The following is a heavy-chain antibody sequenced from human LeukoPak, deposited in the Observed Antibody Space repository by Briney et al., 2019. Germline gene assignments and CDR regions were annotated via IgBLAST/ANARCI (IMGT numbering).Heavy chain of an antibody. CDR2: IRQDGSET. CDR1: GFTFSNYW. J-gene: IGHJ4*02. D-gene: IGHD2-8*01. Sequence: GGSLRLSCAASGFTFSNYWMSWFRQAPGKGLEWVAKIRQDGSETYYVDSVKGRFTISRDNAKNSLFLQMNSLTAEDTAVYYCARKGGTRGPLNYWGQGTLVTVSS. CDR3: ARKGGTRGPLNY. V-gene: IGHV3-7*01.